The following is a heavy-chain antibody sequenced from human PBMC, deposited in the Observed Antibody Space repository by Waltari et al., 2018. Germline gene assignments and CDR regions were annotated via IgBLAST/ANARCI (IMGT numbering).Heavy chain of an antibody. D-gene: IGHD5-12*01. Sequence: QVQLQQSGAGLLKPSETLSLTCAVYGGSCSGYYWSWIRQPPGKGLEWIGEINHSGSTNYNPSLKSRVTISVDTSKNQFSLKLSSVTAADTAVYYCARLLLARGHDYWGQGTLVTVSS. CDR2: INHSGST. CDR1: GGSCSGYY. J-gene: IGHJ4*02. CDR3: ARLLLARGHDY. V-gene: IGHV4-34*01.